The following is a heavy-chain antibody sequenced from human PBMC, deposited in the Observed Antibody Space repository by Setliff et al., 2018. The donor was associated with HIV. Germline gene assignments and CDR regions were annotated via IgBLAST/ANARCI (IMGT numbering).Heavy chain of an antibody. D-gene: IGHD6-19*01. Sequence: GGSLRLSCTASGFTFGDYAMSWVRQAPGKGLEWVGFIRSKAYGGTTEYAASVKGRFTISRDDSKSIAYLQMNSLKTEDTAVYYCTTDASSGWYWYYFDYWGQGTLVTVSS. J-gene: IGHJ4*02. V-gene: IGHV3-49*04. CDR1: GFTFGDYA. CDR3: TTDASSGWYWYYFDY. CDR2: IRSKAYGGTT.